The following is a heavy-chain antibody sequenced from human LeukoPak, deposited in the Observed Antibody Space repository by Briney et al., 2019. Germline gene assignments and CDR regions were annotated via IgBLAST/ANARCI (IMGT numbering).Heavy chain of an antibody. Sequence: SETLSLTCAVYGGSFSGYYWSWIRQPPGKGLEWIGEINHSGSTNYNPSLKSRLTISVDRTKNQFSLKLSSVTAADTAVYYCRITFGGVIVDQIDYWGQGTLVTVSS. V-gene: IGHV4-34*01. D-gene: IGHD3-16*02. CDR1: GGSFSGYY. CDR2: INHSGST. J-gene: IGHJ4*02. CDR3: RITFGGVIVDQIDY.